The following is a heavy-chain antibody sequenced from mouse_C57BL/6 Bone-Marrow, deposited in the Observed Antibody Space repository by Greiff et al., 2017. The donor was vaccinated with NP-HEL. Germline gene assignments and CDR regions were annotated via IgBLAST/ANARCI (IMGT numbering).Heavy chain of an antibody. CDR3: VRHELYDDYDAWYAY. J-gene: IGHJ3*01. CDR1: GFSFNTYA. Sequence: EVQLQESGGGLVQPKGSLKLSCAASGFSFNTYAMNWVRQAPGKGLEWVARIRSKRNNYATYYADSVKDRFTISRDDSECMLYLQMNNLKTEDTAMYYCVRHELYDDYDAWYAYWGQGTLVTVSA. V-gene: IGHV10-1*01. D-gene: IGHD2-4*01. CDR2: IRSKRNNYAT.